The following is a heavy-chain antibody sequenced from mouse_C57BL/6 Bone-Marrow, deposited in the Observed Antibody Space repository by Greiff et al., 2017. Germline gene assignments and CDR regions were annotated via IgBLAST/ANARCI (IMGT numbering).Heavy chain of an antibody. J-gene: IGHJ2*01. D-gene: IGHD6-1*01. CDR2: IDPSDSET. CDR1: GYTFTSYW. CDR3: ARLEATSDFDY. V-gene: IGHV1-52*01. Sequence: QVQLQQPGAELVRPGSSVKLSCKASGYTFTSYWMHWVKQRPIQGLEWIGNIDPSDSETHYNQKFKDKATLTVDKSSSTASMQLSSLTSEDTAVYYCARLEATSDFDYWGQGTTLTVSA.